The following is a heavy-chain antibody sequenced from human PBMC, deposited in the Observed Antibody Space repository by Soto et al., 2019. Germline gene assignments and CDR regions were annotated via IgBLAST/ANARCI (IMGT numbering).Heavy chain of an antibody. V-gene: IGHV1-69*13. CDR2: IIPIFGTA. Sequence: RASVKVWVEASGGTFISYPISWVRQAPGQGLEWMGWIIPIFGTANYAQKFQGRVTITADESTSTAYMELSSLRSEDTAVYYCARAFEYSSYRQPAYYYYGMDVWGQGTTVTVSS. J-gene: IGHJ6*02. D-gene: IGHD6-6*01. CDR3: ARAFEYSSYRQPAYYYYGMDV. CDR1: GGTFISYP.